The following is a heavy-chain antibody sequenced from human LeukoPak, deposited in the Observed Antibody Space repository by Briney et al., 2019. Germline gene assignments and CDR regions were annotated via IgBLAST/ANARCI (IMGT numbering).Heavy chain of an antibody. CDR3: ARQKCTSASCLTKNAFDI. J-gene: IGHJ3*02. CDR1: GSISGYY. Sequence: PSETLSLTCTVSGSISGYYWSWIRQPPGKGLEWIGYIYTSGSTNYNPSLESRVTISVDTSKNQFSLDLSSVTAADTAVYYCARQKCTSASCLTKNAFDIWGQGIMVTVSS. CDR2: IYTSGST. D-gene: IGHD2-2*01. V-gene: IGHV4-4*09.